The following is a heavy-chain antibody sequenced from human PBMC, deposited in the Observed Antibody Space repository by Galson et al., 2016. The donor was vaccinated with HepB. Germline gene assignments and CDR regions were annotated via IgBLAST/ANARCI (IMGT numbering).Heavy chain of an antibody. J-gene: IGHJ4*02. CDR2: IKQDGSKN. CDR1: GFTFSNYW. CDR3: ARDRVQNDYGDLDY. D-gene: IGHD4-17*01. Sequence: SLRLSCAGSGFTFSNYWMTWVRQAPGKGLEWVANIKQDGSKNYYVDSVRGRFTISRDNAKNSLYLQMNILGAEDTAVYYCARDRVQNDYGDLDYWGQGTLVAVSS. V-gene: IGHV3-7*03.